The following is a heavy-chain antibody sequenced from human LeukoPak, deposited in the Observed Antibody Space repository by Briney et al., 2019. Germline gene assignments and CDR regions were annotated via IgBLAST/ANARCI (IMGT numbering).Heavy chain of an antibody. D-gene: IGHD3-22*01. CDR2: INPNSGGT. Sequence: ASVKVSCKASGYTFTGYYMHWVRQAPGQGLEWMGRINPNSGGTNYAQKFQGRVTMTRDTSISTAYMELSRLRSDDTAVYYCARDRGGDSSGYHHWGQGTLVTVSS. CDR3: ARDRGGDSSGYHH. CDR1: GYTFTGYY. J-gene: IGHJ4*02. V-gene: IGHV1-2*06.